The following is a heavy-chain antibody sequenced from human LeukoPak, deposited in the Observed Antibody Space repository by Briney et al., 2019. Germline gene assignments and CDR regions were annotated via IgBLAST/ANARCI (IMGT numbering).Heavy chain of an antibody. D-gene: IGHD6-6*01. Sequence: GGSLRLSCAASGVTFSSYGMTWVRQAPGKGLEWVSSISRSGGSTYYADSVKGRFTISRDNSKNTLYLQMNSLRAEDTAVYYCARASGDSSSPKYYFDYWGQGTLVTVSS. J-gene: IGHJ4*02. CDR1: GVTFSSYG. CDR2: ISRSGGST. V-gene: IGHV3-23*01. CDR3: ARASGDSSSPKYYFDY.